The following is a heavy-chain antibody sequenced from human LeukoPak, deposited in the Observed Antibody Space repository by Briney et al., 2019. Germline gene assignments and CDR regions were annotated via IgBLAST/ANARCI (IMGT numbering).Heavy chain of an antibody. V-gene: IGHV3-43*02. J-gene: IGHJ4*02. D-gene: IGHD2-8*01. Sequence: PGGSLRLSCVASGFTFEHYSMHWVRQLPGKGLEWVSLISGDGLTTHYGDSMTGRATISRDNGKNSLSLQMNSLKTEDSGLYYCARGVNGISYTFDYWGRGTLVTVSS. CDR1: GFTFEHYS. CDR2: ISGDGLTT. CDR3: ARGVNGISYTFDY.